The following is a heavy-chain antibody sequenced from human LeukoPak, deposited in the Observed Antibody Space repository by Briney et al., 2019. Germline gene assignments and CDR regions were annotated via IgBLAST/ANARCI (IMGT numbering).Heavy chain of an antibody. Sequence: ASVKVSCKASGYTFTSHGIRWVRQAPGQGLEWMGWISAYNGNTEYAEKFQGRVTMTTDTSTSTAYMELRSLGSDDTAVYYCARDTMVTSNWFDPWGQGTLVTVSS. CDR2: ISAYNGNT. J-gene: IGHJ5*02. D-gene: IGHD4-17*01. V-gene: IGHV1-18*01. CDR1: GYTFTSHG. CDR3: ARDTMVTSNWFDP.